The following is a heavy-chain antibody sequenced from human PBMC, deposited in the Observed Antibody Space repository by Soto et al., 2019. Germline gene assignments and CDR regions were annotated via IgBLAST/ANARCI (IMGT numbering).Heavy chain of an antibody. D-gene: IGHD5-12*01. J-gene: IGHJ6*02. V-gene: IGHV3-48*02. CDR1: GFTFSSYS. CDR3: AREMDSGYDHYYYYGMDV. CDR2: ISSSSSTI. Sequence: GGSLRLSCAASGFTFSSYSMNWVRQAPGKGLEWVSYISSSSSTIYYADSVKGRFTISRDNAKNSLYLQMNSLRDEDTAVYYCAREMDSGYDHYYYYGMDVWGQGTTVTVSS.